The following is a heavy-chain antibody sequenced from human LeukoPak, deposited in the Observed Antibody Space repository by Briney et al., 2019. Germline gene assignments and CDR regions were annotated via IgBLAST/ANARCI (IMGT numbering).Heavy chain of an antibody. Sequence: SETLSLTCAVYGGSFSGYYWSWIRQPPGKGLEWIGEINHSGSTNYNPSLKSRVTISVDTSKNQFSLKLSSVTAADTAVYYCARDLAEKNYDFWSGSYYYYYGMDVWGQGTTVTVSS. CDR3: ARDLAEKNYDFWSGSYYYYYGMDV. CDR1: GGSFSGYY. V-gene: IGHV4-34*01. CDR2: INHSGST. D-gene: IGHD3-3*01. J-gene: IGHJ6*02.